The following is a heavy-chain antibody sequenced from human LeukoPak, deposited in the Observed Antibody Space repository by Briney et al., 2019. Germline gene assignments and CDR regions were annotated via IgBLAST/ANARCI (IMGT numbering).Heavy chain of an antibody. CDR1: GFTFSSYS. Sequence: PGGSLRLSCAASGFTFSSYSLNWVRQAPGKGLEWVSSISSSSSYIYYADSVRGRFTISRDNAKNSLYLQMNSLRAEDTAVYYRARGDGGAAGYDYWGQGTLVTVSS. CDR3: ARGDGGAAGYDY. J-gene: IGHJ4*02. D-gene: IGHD1-26*01. CDR2: ISSSSSYI. V-gene: IGHV3-21*01.